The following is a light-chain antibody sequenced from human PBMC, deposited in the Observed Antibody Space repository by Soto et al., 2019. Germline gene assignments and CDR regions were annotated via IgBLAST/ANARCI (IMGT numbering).Light chain of an antibody. Sequence: DIVMTQSPLSLPVTPGEPASISCRSSQSLLHSNGYNYLDWYLQKPGQSPQLLIYLGSNRASGVPDRFSGSGSGTDFTLKISRVEAEDVGVYYCMQAQQTPSITFGPGTKVDIK. CDR2: LGS. V-gene: IGKV2-28*01. CDR1: QSLLHSNGYNY. J-gene: IGKJ3*01. CDR3: MQAQQTPSIT.